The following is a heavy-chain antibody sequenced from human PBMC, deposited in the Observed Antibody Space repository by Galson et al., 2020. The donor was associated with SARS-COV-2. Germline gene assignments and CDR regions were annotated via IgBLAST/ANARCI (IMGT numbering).Heavy chain of an antibody. Sequence: ETSETLSLTCSVSDGPMSSYYWSWIRQPPGKGLEWIGYIPYSGSANYNPSLRSRVTISVVLSKNQFSLKVTSVTAADTAVYYCARDPAPLYGDNYYYGMDVWGRGTTVTVSS. CDR2: IPYSGSA. CDR1: DGPMSSYY. CDR3: ARDPAPLYGDNYYYGMDV. D-gene: IGHD4-17*01. V-gene: IGHV4-59*01. J-gene: IGHJ6*02.